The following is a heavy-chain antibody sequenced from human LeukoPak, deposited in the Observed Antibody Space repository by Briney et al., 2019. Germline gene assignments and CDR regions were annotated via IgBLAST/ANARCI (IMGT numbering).Heavy chain of an antibody. D-gene: IGHD3-10*01. Sequence: SETLSLTCDVYGGSFSGDYWSWIRQPPGEGLEWIGEISHSGSNNYSPSLKTRVTISVDTSKNQLSQKLTSVTPADTAVYYCAKGPDPFGGMNYWGQGILVTVST. V-gene: IGHV4-34*01. CDR1: GGSFSGDY. CDR2: ISHSGSN. CDR3: AKGPDPFGGMNY. J-gene: IGHJ4*02.